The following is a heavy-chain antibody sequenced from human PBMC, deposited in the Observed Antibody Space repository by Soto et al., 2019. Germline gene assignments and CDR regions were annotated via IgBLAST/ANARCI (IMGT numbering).Heavy chain of an antibody. CDR3: ARVVPGAEAWFGP. CDR2: ISLYSDGT. CDR1: GYTFSNYG. V-gene: IGHV1-18*01. J-gene: IGHJ5*02. Sequence: ASVKVSGKTSGYTFSNYGITWVRQAPGQPLEWLGWISLYSDGTNYAQKFQGRVSMTTDTSTTTAYMELRSLRSDETAVYYCARVVPGAEAWFGPWGQGTLVTVSS. D-gene: IGHD2-2*01.